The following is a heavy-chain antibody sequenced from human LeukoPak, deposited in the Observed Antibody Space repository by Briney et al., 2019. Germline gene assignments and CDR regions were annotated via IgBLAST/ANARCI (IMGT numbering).Heavy chain of an antibody. CDR2: IYISGST. CDR1: GGSITSGDHY. CDR3: ATALGQFYGSGSSIFDF. Sequence: SQTLSLTCTVSGGSITSGDHYWSWIRQSPGKGLEWIGYIYISGSTYYNPSLKSRLAMSVDTSKNQFSLKLISGTAADTAVYYCATALGQFYGSGSSIFDFWGQGTLVTVSS. D-gene: IGHD3-10*01. J-gene: IGHJ4*02. V-gene: IGHV4-30-4*01.